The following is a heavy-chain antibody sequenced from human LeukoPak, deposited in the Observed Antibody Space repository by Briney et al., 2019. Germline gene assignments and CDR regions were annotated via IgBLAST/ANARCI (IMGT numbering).Heavy chain of an antibody. Sequence: GGSLRLSCAASGFSVSSKYMSWVRQAPGKGLEWVSVIYSGGNTKYADSVKGRFTISRDNSKNTLYLQVNSLRAEDTAVYYCAREGVFDSSGYNDALDIWGQGTMVTVSS. J-gene: IGHJ3*02. V-gene: IGHV3-53*01. CDR1: GFSVSSKY. D-gene: IGHD3-22*01. CDR2: IYSGGNT. CDR3: AREGVFDSSGYNDALDI.